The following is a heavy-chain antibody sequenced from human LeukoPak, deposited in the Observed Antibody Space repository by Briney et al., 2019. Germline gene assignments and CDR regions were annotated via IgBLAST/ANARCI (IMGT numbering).Heavy chain of an antibody. CDR1: GFTFSTYW. CDR2: IKQDGSEK. J-gene: IGHJ4*02. V-gene: IGHV3-7*01. CDR3: ARDVDYANPRHDY. Sequence: GGSLRLSCAASGFTFSTYWMSWVRQAPGKGLEWVANIKQDGSEKYYVDSVKGRFTISRDNAKNSLYLQMNSLRAEDTAVYYCARDVDYANPRHDYWGQGTLVTVSS. D-gene: IGHD4/OR15-4a*01.